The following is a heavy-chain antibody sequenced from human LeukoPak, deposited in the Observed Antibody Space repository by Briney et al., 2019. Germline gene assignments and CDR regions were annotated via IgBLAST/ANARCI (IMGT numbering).Heavy chain of an antibody. V-gene: IGHV3-23*01. CDR3: VRMVSGDS. Sequence: GGSLRLSCAVSGFTFSNYDMNWVRQAPGKGPEWVTAISASGIHIYYADSAKGRFTISRDNSRNTLELQMNSLRGEDTAVYYCVRMVSGDSWGQGTLVTVTS. J-gene: IGHJ4*02. CDR2: ISASGIHI. D-gene: IGHD2-8*01. CDR1: GFTFSNYD.